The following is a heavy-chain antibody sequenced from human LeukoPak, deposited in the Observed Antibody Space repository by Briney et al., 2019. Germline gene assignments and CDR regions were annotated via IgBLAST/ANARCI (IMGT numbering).Heavy chain of an antibody. D-gene: IGHD2-15*01. CDR2: IYHSGST. CDR1: GGSISSGNW. CDR3: ARPPRRAAHGYFDL. V-gene: IGHV4-4*02. J-gene: IGHJ2*01. Sequence: SGTLSLTCAVSGGSISSGNWWNWVRQPPGKGLEWIGEIYHSGSTNHNPSLKNRVTISVDTSKNQFSLKLSSVTAADTAVYYCARPPRRAAHGYFDLWGRGTLVTVSS.